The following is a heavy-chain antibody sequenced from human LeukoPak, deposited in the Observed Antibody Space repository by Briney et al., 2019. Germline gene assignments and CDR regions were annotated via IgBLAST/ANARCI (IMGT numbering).Heavy chain of an antibody. V-gene: IGHV3-53*01. CDR1: GGTFSSYA. J-gene: IGHJ3*02. CDR2: IYSGGST. CDR3: ARGAYYDFWSGYSRAFDI. D-gene: IGHD3-3*01. Sequence: ASVKVSCKASGGTFSSYAISWVRQAPGKGLEWVSVIYSGGSTYYADSVKGRFTISRDNSKNTLYLQMNSLRAEDTAVYYCARGAYYDFWSGYSRAFDIWGQGTMVTVSS.